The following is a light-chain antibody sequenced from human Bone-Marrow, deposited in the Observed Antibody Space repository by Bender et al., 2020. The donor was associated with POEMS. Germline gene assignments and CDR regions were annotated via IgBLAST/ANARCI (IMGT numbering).Light chain of an antibody. V-gene: IGLV2-14*03. J-gene: IGLJ3*02. CDR3: SSYTSSSIWV. CDR2: DVI. Sequence: QSALTQPASVSGSPGQSITLSCTGTGSDIGEYKFVSWYQQHPGKAPKLILYDVIHRASGVSNRFSGSKSGNKASLTISGLQAEDEADYYCSSYTSSSIWVFGGGTKLTVL. CDR1: GSDIGEYKF.